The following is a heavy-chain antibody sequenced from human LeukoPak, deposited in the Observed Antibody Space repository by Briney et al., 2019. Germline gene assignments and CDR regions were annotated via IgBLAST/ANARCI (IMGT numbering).Heavy chain of an antibody. CDR2: INARGDS. D-gene: IGHD2-2*01. CDR3: ARGQVPAARGFDWFDP. V-gene: IGHV4-34*01. J-gene: IGHJ5*02. Sequence: SETLSLTCAVYGWSFNDYYWNWIRQPPGKGREWIGEINARGDSNYNPSLKSRVTISVDTSKKQFSLRLTSMIAADTALYYCARGQVPAARGFDWFDPWGQGTLVTVSS. CDR1: GWSFNDYY.